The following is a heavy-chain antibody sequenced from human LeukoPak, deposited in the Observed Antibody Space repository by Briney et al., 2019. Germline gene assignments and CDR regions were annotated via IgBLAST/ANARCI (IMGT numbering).Heavy chain of an antibody. CDR2: ISSNGGST. CDR3: ARGLVRGVIIHWFDP. CDR1: GFTFSSYA. Sequence: GGSLRLSCAASGFTFSSYAMHWVRPAPGKGLEYVSAISSNGGSTYYANSVKGRFTISRDNSKNTLYLQMGSLRAEDMAVYYCARGLVRGVIIHWFDPWGQGTLVTVSS. D-gene: IGHD3-10*01. V-gene: IGHV3-64*01. J-gene: IGHJ5*02.